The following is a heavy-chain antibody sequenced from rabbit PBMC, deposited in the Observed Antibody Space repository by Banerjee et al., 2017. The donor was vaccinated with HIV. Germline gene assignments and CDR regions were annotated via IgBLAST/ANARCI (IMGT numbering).Heavy chain of an antibody. Sequence: LEESGGGLVKPGGTLTLTCKASGIDFSSSYWICWVRQAPGKGLEWIACMYAGSSDSTDSATWAKGRFTISKTSSTTVTLQMTSLTAADTATYFCARDLAGVIGWNFNLWGPGTLVTVS. CDR3: ARDLAGVIGWNFNL. CDR1: GIDFSSSYW. D-gene: IGHD4-1*01. V-gene: IGHV1S45*01. J-gene: IGHJ4*01. CDR2: MYAGSSDST.